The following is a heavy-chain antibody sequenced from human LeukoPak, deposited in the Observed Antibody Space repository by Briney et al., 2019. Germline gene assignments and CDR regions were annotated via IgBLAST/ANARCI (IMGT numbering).Heavy chain of an antibody. CDR2: IVVGSGNT. CDR1: VFTFTSSA. J-gene: IGHJ4*02. CDR3: AREIDY. V-gene: IGHV1-58*02. Sequence: ASVKVSFKASVFTFTSSAMQWVRQARGQRLEWVGWIVVGSGNTNHAQKFQERVTITRDMSTSTAYMELSRLRSDDTAVYYCAREIDYWGQGTLVTVSS.